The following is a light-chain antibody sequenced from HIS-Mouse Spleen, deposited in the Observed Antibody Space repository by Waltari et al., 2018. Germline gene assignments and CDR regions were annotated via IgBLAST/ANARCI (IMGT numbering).Light chain of an antibody. V-gene: IGLV3-10*01. CDR1: ALPKTY. CDR3: YSTDGSGNHRV. J-gene: IGLJ2*01. CDR2: EDS. Sequence: SYELTQPPSVSVSPGQTARITCSGDALPKTYAYWYRQKSGQAPVLVIYEDSKRPSGIPERFSGSSSGTMATLTISGAQVEDEADYYCYSTDGSGNHRVFGGGTKLTVL.